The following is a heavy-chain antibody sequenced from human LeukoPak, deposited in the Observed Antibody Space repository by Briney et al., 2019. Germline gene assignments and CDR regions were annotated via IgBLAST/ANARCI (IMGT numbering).Heavy chain of an antibody. D-gene: IGHD3-10*01. J-gene: IGHJ4*02. Sequence: SVTVSCKASGFTFTISAMQWVRQARGQRREWIGWIVVGSGNTNYAQKFQERVTITRDMSTSTAYMELSSLRSEDTAVYYCAAAGGDTPFDYWGQGTLVTVSS. CDR3: AAAGGDTPFDY. CDR2: IVVGSGNT. V-gene: IGHV1-58*02. CDR1: GFTFTISA.